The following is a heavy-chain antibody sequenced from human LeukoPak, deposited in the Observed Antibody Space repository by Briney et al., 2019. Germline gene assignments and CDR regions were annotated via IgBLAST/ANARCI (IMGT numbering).Heavy chain of an antibody. Sequence: KSSETLSLTCTVSGGSISSYYWSWIRQPPGKGLEWIGYIYYSGSTNYNPSLKSRVTISVDTSKNQFSLKLSSVTAADTAVYYCARTGYSSGWYWDYWGQGTLVTVSS. J-gene: IGHJ4*02. CDR2: IYYSGST. D-gene: IGHD6-19*01. V-gene: IGHV4-59*01. CDR3: ARTGYSSGWYWDY. CDR1: GGSISSYY.